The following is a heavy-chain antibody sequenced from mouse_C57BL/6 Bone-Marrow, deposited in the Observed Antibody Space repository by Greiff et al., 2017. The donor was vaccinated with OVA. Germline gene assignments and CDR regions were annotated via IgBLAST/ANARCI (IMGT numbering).Heavy chain of an antibody. Sequence: QVQLQQSGAELVKPGASVKMSCKASGYTFTTYPIEWMKQNHGKSLEWIGNFHPYNDDTKYNEKFKGKATLTVEKSSSTVYLELSRLTSDDSAVYYCARRVITTVVADDWYFDVWGTGTTVTVSS. CDR3: ARRVITTVVADDWYFDV. J-gene: IGHJ1*03. D-gene: IGHD1-1*01. CDR1: GYTFTTYP. V-gene: IGHV1-47*01. CDR2: FHPYNDDT.